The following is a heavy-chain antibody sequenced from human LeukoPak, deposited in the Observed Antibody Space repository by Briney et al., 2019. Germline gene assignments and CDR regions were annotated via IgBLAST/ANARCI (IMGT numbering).Heavy chain of an antibody. V-gene: IGHV4-39*01. CDR1: GGSISSSSYY. CDR3: ARRVGRWFGERAYYYNYMDV. CDR2: IYYSGNT. Sequence: SETLSLTCTVSGGSISSSSYYWGWIRQPPGKGLEWIGSIYYSGNTYYNASLKSQVSISIDTSKNQFSLKLSSVTAADTAVYYCARRVGRWFGERAYYYNYMDVWDKGTPVTISS. J-gene: IGHJ6*03. D-gene: IGHD3-10*01.